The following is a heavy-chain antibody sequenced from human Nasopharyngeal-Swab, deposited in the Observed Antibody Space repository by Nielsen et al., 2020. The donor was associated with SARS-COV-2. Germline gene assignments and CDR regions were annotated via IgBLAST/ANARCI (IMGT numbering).Heavy chain of an antibody. D-gene: IGHD2-2*01. Sequence: SLKISCAASGFTFSSYGMHWVRQAPGKGLEWVAVISYDGSNKYYADSVKGRFTMSRDNSKNTLYLQMNSLRAEDTAVYYCAKDRADIVVVPAAGYYYGMDVWGQGTTVTVSS. V-gene: IGHV3-30*18. J-gene: IGHJ6*02. CDR1: GFTFSSYG. CDR3: AKDRADIVVVPAAGYYYGMDV. CDR2: ISYDGSNK.